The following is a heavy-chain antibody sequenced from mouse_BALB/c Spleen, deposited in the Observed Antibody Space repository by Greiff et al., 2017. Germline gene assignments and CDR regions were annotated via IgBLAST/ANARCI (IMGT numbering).Heavy chain of an antibody. Sequence: VKLKESGPGLVAPSQSLSITCTVSGFSLTSYGVHWVRQPPGKGLEWLGVIWAGGSTNYNSALMSRLSISKDNSKSQVFLKMNSLQTDDTAMYYCAREDGYYTWFAYWGQGTLVTVSA. CDR2: IWAGGST. V-gene: IGHV2-9*02. D-gene: IGHD2-3*01. CDR3: AREDGYYTWFAY. CDR1: GFSLTSYG. J-gene: IGHJ3*01.